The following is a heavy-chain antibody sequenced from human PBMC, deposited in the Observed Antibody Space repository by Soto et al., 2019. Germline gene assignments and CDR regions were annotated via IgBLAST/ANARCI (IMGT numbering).Heavy chain of an antibody. D-gene: IGHD2-15*01. V-gene: IGHV1-18*01. CDR3: ARYCSGSCYSYYYGMDV. CDR1: GYTFTSYG. J-gene: IGHJ6*02. Sequence: VAXVKVSCKASGYTFTSYGIRWVRQAPGQWLEWMGWISAYNGNTNYAQKLQGRVTMTTDTSTSTAYMELRSLRSDDTAVYYCARYCSGSCYSYYYGMDVWGQGTTVTVSS. CDR2: ISAYNGNT.